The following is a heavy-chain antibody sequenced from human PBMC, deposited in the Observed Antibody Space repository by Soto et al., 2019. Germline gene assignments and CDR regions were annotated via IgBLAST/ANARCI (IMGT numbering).Heavy chain of an antibody. D-gene: IGHD3-3*01. CDR2: IWYDGSNM. J-gene: IGHJ4*02. CDR1: GFTFNYFG. V-gene: IGHV3-33*01. Sequence: QVQLVESGGGVVQSGRSVRLSCAASGFTFNYFGMHWVRQAPGKGLEWVAVIWYDGSNMYYADSVEGRFTISRDNSKNTLYLQMNSLRAEDTAVYYCTRDHGTSASGVLIKDTDYWGQGTLVTVSS. CDR3: TRDHGTSASGVLIKDTDY.